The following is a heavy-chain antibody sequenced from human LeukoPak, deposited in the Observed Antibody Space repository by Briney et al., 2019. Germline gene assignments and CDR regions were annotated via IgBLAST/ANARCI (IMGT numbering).Heavy chain of an antibody. Sequence: ASVSVSSTASGYTFTIYGISWVRRAPGQGLERMGCISAYNGNTNCAQKLQGRVTMTTVTSTSTAYMELRRLRSDDAAVYFFARAAEDYDSRGYYSWGQGTLVTVSS. V-gene: IGHV1-18*01. D-gene: IGHD3-22*01. CDR3: ARAAEDYDSRGYYS. CDR2: ISAYNGNT. CDR1: GYTFTIYG. J-gene: IGHJ4*02.